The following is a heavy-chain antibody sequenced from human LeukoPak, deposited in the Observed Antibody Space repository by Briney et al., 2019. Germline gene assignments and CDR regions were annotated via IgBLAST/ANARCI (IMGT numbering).Heavy chain of an antibody. CDR2: ISSSSSYI. CDR1: GFTFSSYS. Sequence: GGSLRLSCAASGFTFSSYSMNWVRQAPGKGLEWVSSISSSSSYIYYADSVKGRFTISRDNAKNSLYLQMNSLRAEDTAVYYCARASCGWAYFDYWGQGTLVTVSS. CDR3: ARASCGWAYFDY. D-gene: IGHD6-19*01. V-gene: IGHV3-21*01. J-gene: IGHJ4*02.